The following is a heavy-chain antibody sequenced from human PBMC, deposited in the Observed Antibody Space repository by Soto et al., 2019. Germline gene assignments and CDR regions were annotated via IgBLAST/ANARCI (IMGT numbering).Heavy chain of an antibody. CDR3: ARQSYVYSGNSTNFDY. Sequence: PGGSLRLSCAASGFTFSDYYMSWVRQAPGKGLEWVSDIVTSGSSRHYADSVKGRFTISRDNAKNSLYLQMNSLRAEDTAVYYCARQSYVYSGNSTNFDYWGQATRVTVSS. D-gene: IGHD1-26*01. CDR1: GFTFSDYY. V-gene: IGHV3-11*01. J-gene: IGHJ4*02. CDR2: IVTSGSSR.